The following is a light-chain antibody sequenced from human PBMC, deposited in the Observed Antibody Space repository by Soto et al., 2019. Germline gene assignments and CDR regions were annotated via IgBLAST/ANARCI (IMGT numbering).Light chain of an antibody. V-gene: IGLV2-14*01. J-gene: IGLJ1*01. Sequence: QSALTQPASVSGSPGQSITISCTGTRSDVGCYNYVSWYQQHPGKAPKLMIYDVSNRPSGVSNRFSGSKSGNTASLTISGLQAEDEADYYCSSYTSSSTFYGFGTGTKVTVL. CDR3: SSYTSSSTFYG. CDR2: DVS. CDR1: RSDVGCYNY.